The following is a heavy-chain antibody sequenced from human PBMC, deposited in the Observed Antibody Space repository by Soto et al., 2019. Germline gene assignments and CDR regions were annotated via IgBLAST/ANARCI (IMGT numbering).Heavy chain of an antibody. D-gene: IGHD1-26*01. V-gene: IGHV1-2*02. CDR1: GYTFTGYY. CDR2: INPNSGDT. J-gene: IGHJ6*02. CDR3: AKGGAIVAAGTRVYRYNAMDV. Sequence: QVQLVQSGTEVKRPGDSVKVSCKASGYTFTGYYVHWVRQAPGQGLEWMGWINPNSGDTYLSQRFQGRVTMNRDTSIGTAYVELRGLTSDDTAEYYCAKGGAIVAAGTRVYRYNAMDVWGQGTTVTVSS.